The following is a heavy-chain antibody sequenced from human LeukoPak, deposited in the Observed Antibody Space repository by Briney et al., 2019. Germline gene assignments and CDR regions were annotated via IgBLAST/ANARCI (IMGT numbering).Heavy chain of an antibody. Sequence: GGSLRLSCTASGFTFSSSAFSWVRQAPGKGLEWVSAISDTGAITLYADSVKGRFTISRDSSKNTLSLQMNRLRAEDTALYYCAKGGLIVEYSYSSWGQGTLVTVSS. CDR3: AKGGLIVEYSYSS. CDR1: GFTFSSSA. D-gene: IGHD5-12*01. J-gene: IGHJ4*02. CDR2: ISDTGAIT. V-gene: IGHV3-23*01.